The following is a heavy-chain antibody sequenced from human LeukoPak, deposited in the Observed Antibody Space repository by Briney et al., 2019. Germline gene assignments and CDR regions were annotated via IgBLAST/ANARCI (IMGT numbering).Heavy chain of an antibody. CDR3: ARQRFLDWYFDY. V-gene: IGHV4-59*08. CDR1: GGSISSYY. J-gene: IGHJ4*02. D-gene: IGHD3/OR15-3a*01. CDR2: IYYSGSA. Sequence: PSETLSLTCTVSGGSISSYYWSWIRQPPGKGLEWIGYIYYSGSANYNPSLKSRVTISIDTSKNQFSLKLSSVTAADTALYYCARQRFLDWYFDYWGQGTLVTVSS.